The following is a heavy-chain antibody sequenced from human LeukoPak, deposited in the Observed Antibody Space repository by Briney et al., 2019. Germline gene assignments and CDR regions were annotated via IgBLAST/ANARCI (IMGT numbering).Heavy chain of an antibody. D-gene: IGHD5-12*01. J-gene: IGHJ4*02. CDR3: AQDGAWLRFDH. CDR2: ISPGGDIK. Sequence: GGSLRLSCAASGFTFGSFAMSWVRQAPGKGLEWVSGISPGGDIKYYADSVKGRFVISRDNSKNTVYLQMNSLRVDDTARYYCAQDGAWLRFDHWGQGTLVTVSS. CDR1: GFTFGSFA. V-gene: IGHV3-23*01.